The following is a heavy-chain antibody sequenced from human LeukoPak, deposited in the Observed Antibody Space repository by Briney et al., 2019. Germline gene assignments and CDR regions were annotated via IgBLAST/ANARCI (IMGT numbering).Heavy chain of an antibody. D-gene: IGHD6-19*01. V-gene: IGHV4-39*07. Sequence: SETLSLTCTVSGGSISSSSYYWGWIRQPPGKGLEWIGSIYYSGSTYYNPSLKSRVTISVDTSKNQFSLKLSPVTAADTAVYYCARVGYSSGWYPAFDIWGQGTMVTVSS. CDR2: IYYSGST. CDR3: ARVGYSSGWYPAFDI. CDR1: GGSISSSSYY. J-gene: IGHJ3*02.